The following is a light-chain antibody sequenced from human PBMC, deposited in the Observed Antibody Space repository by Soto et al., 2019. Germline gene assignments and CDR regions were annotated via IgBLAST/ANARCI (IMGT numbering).Light chain of an antibody. CDR2: QAD. CDR3: IQYQSYWT. CDR1: QSIRRQ. Sequence: DIQMTQSPSTLSASVGDRVSITCRASQSIRRQLAWYQQKPGKAPNLLIYQADNLDTGVPSRFTGSGSGTEFTLTISSLQPDDLATYYCIQYQSYWTFGQGTKVEVK. J-gene: IGKJ1*01. V-gene: IGKV1-5*03.